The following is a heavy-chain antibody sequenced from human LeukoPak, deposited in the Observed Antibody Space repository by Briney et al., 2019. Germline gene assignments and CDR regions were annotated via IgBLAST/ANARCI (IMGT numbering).Heavy chain of an antibody. V-gene: IGHV3-53*01. J-gene: IGHJ4*02. CDR1: GCTVSSNY. CDR3: ASQLGYCSGGSCN. Sequence: PGGSLRLSCAASGCTVSSNYMSWVRQAPGKGLEWVSVIYSGGSTYYADSVKGRFTISRDNSKNTLYLQMNSLRAEDTAMYYCASQLGYCSGGSCNWGQGTLVTVSS. D-gene: IGHD2-15*01. CDR2: IYSGGST.